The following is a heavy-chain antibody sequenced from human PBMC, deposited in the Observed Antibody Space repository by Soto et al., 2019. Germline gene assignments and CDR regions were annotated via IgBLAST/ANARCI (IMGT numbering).Heavy chain of an antibody. CDR1: GFIFSSFE. CDR2: ISSGGGDTM. CDR3: VRAHSGYRYGQDYYQYYTMDV. V-gene: IGHV3-48*03. Sequence: HPGGSLRLSCAGSGFIFSSFEMNWVRQAPGKGLEWVSYISSGGGDTMYYADSVKGRFTISRDNAGNSLYLQMNRLRVEDTAIYYCVRAHSGYRYGQDYYQYYTMDVWGQGTTVTVSS. J-gene: IGHJ6*02. D-gene: IGHD5-18*01.